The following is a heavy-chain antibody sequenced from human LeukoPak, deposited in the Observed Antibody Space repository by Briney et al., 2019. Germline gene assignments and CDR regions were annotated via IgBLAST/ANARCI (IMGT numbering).Heavy chain of an antibody. Sequence: GGSLRLSCAASGFTVSSNYMSWVRQAPGKGLEWVSAISGSGGSTYHADSVKGRFTISRDNSKNTLYLQMNSLRAEDTAVYYCAKEAYYDILTGYSDYWGQGTLVTVSS. J-gene: IGHJ4*02. CDR1: GFTVSSNY. V-gene: IGHV3-23*01. CDR3: AKEAYYDILTGYSDY. D-gene: IGHD3-9*01. CDR2: ISGSGGST.